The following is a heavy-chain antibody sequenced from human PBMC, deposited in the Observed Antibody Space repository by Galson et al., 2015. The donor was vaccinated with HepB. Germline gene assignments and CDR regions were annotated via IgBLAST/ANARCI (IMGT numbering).Heavy chain of an antibody. CDR2: INPSGGST. V-gene: IGHV1-46*01. D-gene: IGHD3-10*01. CDR1: GYTFTSHY. CDR3: ARNMVRGVIRPYFDY. J-gene: IGHJ4*02. Sequence: SVKVSCKASGYTFTSHYMHWVRQAPGQGLEWMGIINPSGGSTSYAQKFQGRVTMTRDTSTSTVYMELSSLRSEDTAVYYCARNMVRGVIRPYFDYWGQGTLVTVSS.